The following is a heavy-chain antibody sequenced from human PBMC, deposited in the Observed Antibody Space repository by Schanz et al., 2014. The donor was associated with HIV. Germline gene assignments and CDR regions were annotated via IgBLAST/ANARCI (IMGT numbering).Heavy chain of an antibody. CDR1: GYTFTSYD. CDR3: ARVPKHYYGSGSYYPFDY. CDR2: MNPNSDNR. D-gene: IGHD3-10*01. Sequence: QVQLVQSGAEMKKPGASVKVSCKASGYTFTSYDINWVRQATGQGLEWMGWMNPNSDNRGYAQKFQGRVTMTRNTSISTAYMELSSLRSEDTAVYYCARVPKHYYGSGSYYPFDYWGQGTLVTVSS. J-gene: IGHJ4*02. V-gene: IGHV1-8*01.